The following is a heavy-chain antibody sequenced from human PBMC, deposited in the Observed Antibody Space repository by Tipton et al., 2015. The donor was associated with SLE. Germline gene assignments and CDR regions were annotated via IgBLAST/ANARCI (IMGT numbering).Heavy chain of an antibody. J-gene: IGHJ3*02. V-gene: IGHV3-23*01. Sequence: SLRLSCTASGFTFSDYAMNWVRQAPGKGLAWVSSISGTDNSTYYADSVKGRFTISRDNSKNTLYLQMSSLRVEDTALYYCARRNSESGAFDIWGQGTLVTVSS. CDR1: GFTFSDYA. D-gene: IGHD3-10*01. CDR2: ISGTDNST. CDR3: ARRNSESGAFDI.